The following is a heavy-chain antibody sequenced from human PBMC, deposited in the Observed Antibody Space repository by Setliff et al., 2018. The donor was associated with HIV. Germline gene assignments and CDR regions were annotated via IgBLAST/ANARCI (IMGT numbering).Heavy chain of an antibody. Sequence: PSETLSLTCAVSGGSISSGGYSWNWIRQPPGKGLEWIGYIYHSGSTFYNPSLKSRVTISVDRSKNQFSLKLTSVTAADTAVYYCARSRDGYNWAWFDPWGQGTLVTVSS. J-gene: IGHJ5*02. CDR1: GGSISSGGYS. CDR3: ARSRDGYNWAWFDP. V-gene: IGHV4-30-2*02. CDR2: IYHSGST. D-gene: IGHD5-12*01.